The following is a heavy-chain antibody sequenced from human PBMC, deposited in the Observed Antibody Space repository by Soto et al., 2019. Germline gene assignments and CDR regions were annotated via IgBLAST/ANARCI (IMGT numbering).Heavy chain of an antibody. Sequence: EVQVVESGGGLVQPGGSLRLSCVASGFTFSSYAMSWVRQAPGKGLEWVSAISGSGGSTYYADSVKGRFTISRDNSKNTLYLQMNSLRAEDTAVYYCAKDLNILRAAAGTYNWFDPWGQGTLVTVSS. CDR1: GFTFSSYA. V-gene: IGHV3-23*04. CDR3: AKDLNILRAAAGTYNWFDP. CDR2: ISGSGGST. J-gene: IGHJ5*02. D-gene: IGHD6-13*01.